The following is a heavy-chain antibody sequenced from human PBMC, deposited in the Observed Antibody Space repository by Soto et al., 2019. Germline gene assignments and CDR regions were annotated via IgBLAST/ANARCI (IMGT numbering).Heavy chain of an antibody. CDR3: AKGASTTVFAFNDY. CDR1: GFTFDDYA. Sequence: EVQLVESGGGLVQPGRSLRLSCAASGFTFDDYAMHWVRQGPGKGLAWVSSISWNSGNLGYAESVKGRFTISRDNDKNSLYLQMTSLRGEDTALYYCAKGASTTVFAFNDYWGQGTLVTVSS. CDR2: ISWNSGNL. D-gene: IGHD4-17*01. V-gene: IGHV3-9*01. J-gene: IGHJ4*02.